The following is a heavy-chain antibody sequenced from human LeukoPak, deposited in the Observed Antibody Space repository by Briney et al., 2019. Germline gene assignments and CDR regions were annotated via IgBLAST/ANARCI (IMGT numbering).Heavy chain of an antibody. CDR3: ARESGGSTVYFYYFDY. CDR2: IKQDGSEK. D-gene: IGHD2/OR15-2a*01. CDR1: GFTFSSYW. J-gene: IGHJ4*02. Sequence: PGGSLRLSCAASGFTFSSYWMSWVRQAPGKGLEWVANIKQDGSEKYYADSVKGRFTISRDNAKNSLYLQMNSLRAEDTAVYYCARESGGSTVYFYYFDYWGQGTLVTVSS. V-gene: IGHV3-7*01.